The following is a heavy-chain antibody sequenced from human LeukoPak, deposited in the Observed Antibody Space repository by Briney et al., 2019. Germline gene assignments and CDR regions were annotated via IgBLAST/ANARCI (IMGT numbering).Heavy chain of an antibody. CDR3: ARGLWSVDLNY. CDR1: GGSISSNY. V-gene: IGHV4-59*12. D-gene: IGHD3-3*01. J-gene: IGHJ4*02. CDR2: IYYSGST. Sequence: SETLSLTCSVSGGSISSNYWSWFRQPPGKGLEWIGYIYYSGSTTYNPSLKSRVTISVDMSKTQFSLKLNSVTAADTAVYYCARGLWSVDLNYWGQGTLVTVSS.